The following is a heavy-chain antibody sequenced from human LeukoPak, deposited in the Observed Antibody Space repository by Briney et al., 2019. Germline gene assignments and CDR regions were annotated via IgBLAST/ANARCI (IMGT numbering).Heavy chain of an antibody. D-gene: IGHD1-26*01. V-gene: IGHV1-58*02. Sequence: SVKVSCKASGFTFTSSAMQWVRQARGQRLEWIGWIVVGSGNTNYAQKFQERVTITRDMSTSTAYMELSSLRSEDTAMYYCARHPSGTSPRPGFDYWGQGTLVTVSS. CDR2: IVVGSGNT. CDR3: ARHPSGTSPRPGFDY. J-gene: IGHJ4*02. CDR1: GFTFTSSA.